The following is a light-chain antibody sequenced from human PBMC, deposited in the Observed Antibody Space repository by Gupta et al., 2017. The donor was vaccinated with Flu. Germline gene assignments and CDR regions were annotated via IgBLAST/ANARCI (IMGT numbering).Light chain of an antibody. Sequence: DIQMTQSPSSLSASVGDSVTITCRASQTIASYLNWYQQKPGKAPKLLIYAASKLEGGVPTRFGGSGSETDFTLTITEVHPEELATYYCQQGDSLPRTFGQGTNV. CDR2: AAS. CDR3: QQGDSLPRT. J-gene: IGKJ1*01. CDR1: QTIASY. V-gene: IGKV1-39*01.